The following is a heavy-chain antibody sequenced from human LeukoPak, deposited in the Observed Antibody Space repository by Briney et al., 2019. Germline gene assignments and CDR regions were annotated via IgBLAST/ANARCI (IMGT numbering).Heavy chain of an antibody. D-gene: IGHD6-19*01. J-gene: IGHJ4*02. Sequence: SETLSLTCSVSGGSVSNYYWSWIRQPAGKGLEWIGRIYTSGGTNYNPSLKSRVTMSVDTSKNQFSLKLSSVTAADTAVYYCARFVAVAAFDYWGQGTLVTVSS. CDR2: IYTSGGT. CDR3: ARFVAVAAFDY. V-gene: IGHV4-4*07. CDR1: GGSVSNYY.